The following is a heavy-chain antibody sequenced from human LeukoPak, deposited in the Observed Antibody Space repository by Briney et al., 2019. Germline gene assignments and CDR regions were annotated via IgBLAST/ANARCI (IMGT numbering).Heavy chain of an antibody. Sequence: GASVKVSCKASGYTFTSYYMHWVRQAPGQGLEWMGGIIPIFGTANYAQKFQGRVTITADESTSTAYMELSSLRSEDTAVYYCAITPDYYDSSGYYFRWFDPWGQGTLVTVSS. CDR1: GYTFTSYY. CDR2: IIPIFGTA. D-gene: IGHD3-22*01. CDR3: AITPDYYDSSGYYFRWFDP. V-gene: IGHV1-69*13. J-gene: IGHJ5*02.